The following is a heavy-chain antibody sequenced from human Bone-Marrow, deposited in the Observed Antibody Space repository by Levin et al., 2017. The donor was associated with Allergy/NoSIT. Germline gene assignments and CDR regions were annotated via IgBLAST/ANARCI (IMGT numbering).Heavy chain of an antibody. Sequence: GGSLRLSCAASGFTFSSYGMHWVRQAPGKGLEWVAVISYDGSNKYYADSVKGRFTISRDNSKNTLYLQMNSLRAEDTAVYYCATQETYYDILAPDYWGQGTLVTVSS. CDR2: ISYDGSNK. CDR1: GFTFSSYG. CDR3: ATQETYYDILAPDY. V-gene: IGHV3-30*03. J-gene: IGHJ4*02. D-gene: IGHD3-9*01.